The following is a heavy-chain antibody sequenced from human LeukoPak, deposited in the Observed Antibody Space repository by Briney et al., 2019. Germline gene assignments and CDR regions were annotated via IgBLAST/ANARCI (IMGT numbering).Heavy chain of an antibody. Sequence: GGSLRLSCAASGFTFSSYEMNWVRQAPGKGLEWVSYISSSSSTIYYADSVKGRFTISRDNAKNSLYLQMNSLRAEDTAVYYCARAPAIFGVVIIGAFDIWGQGTMVTVSS. J-gene: IGHJ3*02. CDR2: ISSSSSTI. D-gene: IGHD3-3*01. V-gene: IGHV3-48*01. CDR3: ARAPAIFGVVIIGAFDI. CDR1: GFTFSSYE.